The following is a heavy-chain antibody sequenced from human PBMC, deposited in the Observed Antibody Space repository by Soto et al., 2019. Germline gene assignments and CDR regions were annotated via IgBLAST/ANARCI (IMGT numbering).Heavy chain of an antibody. CDR1: DFTFTNYA. D-gene: IGHD6-6*01. J-gene: IGHJ4*02. V-gene: IGHV3-23*01. CDR3: AKGGSYSTSSSDS. Sequence: GGSLRLSCAASDFTFTNYAMNWVRQAPGKGLEWVSAISASGATTYYSDSVKGRFTVSRDNSKSTLYLQMDSLRPEDTAVYYCAKGGSYSTSSSDSWGQGTLVTVSS. CDR2: ISASGATT.